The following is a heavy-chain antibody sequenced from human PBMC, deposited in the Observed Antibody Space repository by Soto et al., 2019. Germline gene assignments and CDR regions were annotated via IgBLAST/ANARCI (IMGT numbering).Heavy chain of an antibody. CDR2: IYYSGST. CDR3: FFQAADGIRDALPVSAFLLNRSSDL. V-gene: IGHV4-59*08. Sequence: KGLEWIGYIYYSGSTNYNPSLKSRVTISVDTSKNQFSLKLSSVTAADTAVYYFFFQAADGIRDALPVSAFLLNRSSDL. D-gene: IGHD6-13*01. J-gene: IGHJ2*01.